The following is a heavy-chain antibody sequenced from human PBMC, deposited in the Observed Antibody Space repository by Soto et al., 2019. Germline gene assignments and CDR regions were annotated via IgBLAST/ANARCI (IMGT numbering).Heavy chain of an antibody. J-gene: IGHJ1*01. CDR1: GFTFSSYG. CDR2: ISYDGSNK. V-gene: IGHV3-30*18. D-gene: IGHD1-26*01. CDR3: AKRRLGGSYWAEYFQH. Sequence: GGSLRLSCAASGFTFSSYGMHWVRQAPGKGLEWVAVISYDGSNKYYADSVKGRFTISRDNSKNTLYLQMNSLRAEDTAVYYCAKRRLGGSYWAEYFQHWGQGTLVTVSS.